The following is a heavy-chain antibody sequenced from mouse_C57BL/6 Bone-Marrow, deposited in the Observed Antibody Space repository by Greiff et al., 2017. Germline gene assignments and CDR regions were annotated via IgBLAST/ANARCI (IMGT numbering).Heavy chain of an antibody. Sequence: EVQGVESGGDLVKPGGSLKLSCAASGFTFSSYGMSWVRQTPDKRLEWVATISSGGSYTYYPDSVKGRFTISRDNAKNTLYLKMSSLKTEDPAMYYCARHCYYGSSDWYVDVWGTGTTVTVSS. D-gene: IGHD1-1*01. CDR3: ARHCYYGSSDWYVDV. V-gene: IGHV5-6*01. J-gene: IGHJ1*03. CDR2: ISSGGSYT. CDR1: GFTFSSYG.